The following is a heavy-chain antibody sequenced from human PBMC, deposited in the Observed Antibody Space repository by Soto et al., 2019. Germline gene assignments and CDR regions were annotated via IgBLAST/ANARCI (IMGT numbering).Heavy chain of an antibody. Sequence: GGSLRLSCAASGFTVNNNYMSWVRQAPGKGLEWVSVIYSGGSTYYADSVMGRFTISRDNAKNSLYLQMNSLRAEDTAVYYCARVERGITIFGVVIPPFDYWGQGTLVTVSS. V-gene: IGHV3-66*01. D-gene: IGHD3-3*01. CDR2: IYSGGST. CDR3: ARVERGITIFGVVIPPFDY. CDR1: GFTVNNNY. J-gene: IGHJ4*02.